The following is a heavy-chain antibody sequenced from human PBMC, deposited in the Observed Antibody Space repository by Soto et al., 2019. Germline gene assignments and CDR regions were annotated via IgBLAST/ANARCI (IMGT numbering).Heavy chain of an antibody. CDR1: GFTFSTYS. D-gene: IGHD3-9*01. CDR3: VRERSPFDGIDI. J-gene: IGHJ3*02. V-gene: IGHV3-48*01. Sequence: GGSLRLSCAASGFTFSTYSMNWVRQAPGKGLEWLSYISGSSRTIYSADSVKGRSTISRDNAKNTLYLQMNSLRAGDTAVYYCVRERSPFDGIDIRGQGTMVTVS. CDR2: ISGSSRTI.